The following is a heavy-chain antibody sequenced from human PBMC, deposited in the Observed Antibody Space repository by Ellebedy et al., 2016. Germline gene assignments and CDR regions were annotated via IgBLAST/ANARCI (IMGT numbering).Heavy chain of an antibody. J-gene: IGHJ6*02. CDR2: IYPGDSDT. CDR1: GYSFTSYW. V-gene: IGHV5-51*01. D-gene: IGHD3-10*01. Sequence: GESLKISXKGSGYSFTSYWIGWVRQMPGKGLEWMGIIYPGDSDTRYSPSFQGQVTISADKSISTAYLQWSSLKASDTAMYYCAREGMVRGVGYYGMDVWGQGTTVTVSS. CDR3: AREGMVRGVGYYGMDV.